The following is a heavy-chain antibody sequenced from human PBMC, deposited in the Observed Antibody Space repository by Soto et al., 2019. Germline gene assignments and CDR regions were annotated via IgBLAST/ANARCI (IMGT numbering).Heavy chain of an antibody. CDR1: GFTFSSYS. V-gene: IGHV3-9*01. J-gene: IGHJ1*01. D-gene: IGHD6-13*01. CDR3: VKDESINWYSGHFRH. CDR2: INWNSGSI. Sequence: SLRLSCATSGFTFSSYSMNWVRQAPGMGLEWVSGINWNSGSIGYGDSVKGRFAISRDNAKNSLHLQMNSLSAEDTAFYYCVKDESINWYSGHFRHWGQGTLVTVYS.